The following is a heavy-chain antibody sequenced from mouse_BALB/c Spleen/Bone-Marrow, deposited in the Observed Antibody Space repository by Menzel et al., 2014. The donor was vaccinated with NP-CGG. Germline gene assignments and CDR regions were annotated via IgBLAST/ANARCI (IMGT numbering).Heavy chain of an antibody. CDR2: ISSSGSYT. Sequence: EVMLVESGGGLAKPGGSLQLSCAASGFTFSTYAMSWVRQTPEKRLEWVATISSSGSYTYYPDSVKGRFTISRDNAKNTLCLQMSGLRSEDTAMFYCSRLRMITTYFDVWGAGTTVTVSS. J-gene: IGHJ1*01. V-gene: IGHV5-9-1*01. CDR1: GFTFSTYA. D-gene: IGHD2-4*01. CDR3: SRLRMITTYFDV.